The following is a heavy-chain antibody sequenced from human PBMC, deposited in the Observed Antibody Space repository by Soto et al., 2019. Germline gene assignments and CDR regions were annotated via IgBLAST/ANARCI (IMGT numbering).Heavy chain of an antibody. J-gene: IGHJ4*02. V-gene: IGHV1-18*01. Sequence: QVQLVQSGAEVKTPGASVKVSYKASGYTFTSYGVSWVRQAPGQGLEWMGWISGYNGNTNYAQKFQDRVAMTTDTSTNTAYMELRSLRSDDTAVYYCARDLVVQTTTGGVDFWGQGTLVTVSS. CDR1: GYTFTSYG. CDR3: ARDLVVQTTTGGVDF. CDR2: ISGYNGNT. D-gene: IGHD2-2*01.